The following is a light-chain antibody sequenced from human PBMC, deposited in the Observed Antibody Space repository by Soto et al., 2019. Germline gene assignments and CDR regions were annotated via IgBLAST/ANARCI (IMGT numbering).Light chain of an antibody. V-gene: IGKV3-20*01. CDR2: DAS. J-gene: IGKJ1*01. Sequence: EIVLTQSPGTLSLSPGERATLSCRASQSIRSSYLAWYQQKPGQAPRLVIYDASSRAAGVPARFSGGGSGTEFTLTISSLQSEDFAIYHCQQYDNLPPWTFGQGTKVEIK. CDR3: QQYDNLPPWT. CDR1: QSIRSSY.